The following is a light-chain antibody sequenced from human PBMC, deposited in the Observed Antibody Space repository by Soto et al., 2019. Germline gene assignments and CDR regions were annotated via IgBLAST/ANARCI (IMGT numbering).Light chain of an antibody. CDR3: QQSYSNPKT. CDR2: AAS. Sequence: DIQMTQNPSSLSASVWDRVTVTCRASQSIRTYLNWYHRKPGKAPKLLIYAASSLQSGVPSRFSGSGSGTDFTLTISSLQPEDFATYYCQQSYSNPKTFGQGTKV. J-gene: IGKJ1*01. V-gene: IGKV1-39*01. CDR1: QSIRTY.